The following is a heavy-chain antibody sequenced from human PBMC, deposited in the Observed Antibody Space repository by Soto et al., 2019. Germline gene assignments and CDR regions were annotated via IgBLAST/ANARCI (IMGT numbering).Heavy chain of an antibody. CDR3: ARGIKYGDCASWADP. CDR2: MNPNSGNT. D-gene: IGHD4-17*01. V-gene: IGHV1-8*01. CDR1: GYTFTSYD. J-gene: IGHJ5*02. Sequence: QVQLVQSGAEVKKPGASVKVSCKASGYTFTSYDINWVRQAPGQGLEYLGWMNPNSGNTGYVQKFQGRVTMTRNSAISTAYMELSSLRSEDTAVYSCARGIKYGDCASWADPWGQGTLVTVSS.